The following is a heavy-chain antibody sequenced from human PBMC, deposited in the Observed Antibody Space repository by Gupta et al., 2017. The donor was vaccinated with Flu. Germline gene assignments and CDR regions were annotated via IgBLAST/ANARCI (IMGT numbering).Heavy chain of an antibody. CDR2: ISGGGAGT. CDR3: AKDPDGITGTILHY. J-gene: IGHJ4*02. CDR1: GFSFSTYA. D-gene: IGHD1-7*01. Sequence: EVQLLESGGGLVQSGGSLRLSCKASGFSFSTYAMTWVRQAPGKGLEWVSTISGGGAGTYYADSVKGRFTISRDNSMDTLYLHMDGLRAGDTAMYYCAKDPDGITGTILHYWGQGALVTVSS. V-gene: IGHV3-23*01.